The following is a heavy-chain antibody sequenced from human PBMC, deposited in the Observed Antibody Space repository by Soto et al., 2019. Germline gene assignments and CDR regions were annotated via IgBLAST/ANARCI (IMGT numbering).Heavy chain of an antibody. CDR3: AHRTYYYDSSGYSDAFDI. J-gene: IGHJ3*02. V-gene: IGHV2-5*02. CDR1: GFSLSTSGVG. CDR2: IYWDDDK. D-gene: IGHD3-22*01. Sequence: QITLKESGPTLVKPTQTLTLTCTFSGFSLSTSGVGVGWIRQPPGKALEWLALIYWDDDKRYSPSLKSRLTITKDTSKNQVVLTMTNMDPVDTATYYCAHRTYYYDSSGYSDAFDIWGQGTMVTVSS.